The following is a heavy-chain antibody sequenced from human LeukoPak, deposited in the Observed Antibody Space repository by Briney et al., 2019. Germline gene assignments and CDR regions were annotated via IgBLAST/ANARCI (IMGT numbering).Heavy chain of an antibody. CDR2: IYYSGST. J-gene: IGHJ6*03. CDR3: ARDSFYYGSGSQPSYYYYYYMDV. D-gene: IGHD3-10*01. V-gene: IGHV4-59*01. CDR1: GGSISSYY. Sequence: SETLSLTCTVSGGSISSYYWSWIRQPPGKGLEWIGYIYYSGSTNYNPSLKSRVTISVDTSKNQFSLKLGSVTAADTAVYYCARDSFYYGSGSQPSYYYYYYMDVWGKGTTVTVSS.